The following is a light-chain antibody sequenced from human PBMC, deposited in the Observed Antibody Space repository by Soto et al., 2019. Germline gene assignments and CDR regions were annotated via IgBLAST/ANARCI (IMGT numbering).Light chain of an antibody. V-gene: IGLV1-40*01. CDR3: QSFDSGLNVV. CDR1: SSNIGAGHD. CDR2: SNI. Sequence: QLVLTQPPSVSGAPGQRVTISCTGSSSNIGAGHDVQWYQQLPGTPPKLLIYSNIIRPSGVPDRFSGSNSGTSASLAISGLQADDEADYYCQSFDSGLNVVFGGGTKLTVL. J-gene: IGLJ2*01.